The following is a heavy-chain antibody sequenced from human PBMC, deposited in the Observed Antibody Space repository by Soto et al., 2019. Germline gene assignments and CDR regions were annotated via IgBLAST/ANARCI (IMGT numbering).Heavy chain of an antibody. V-gene: IGHV5-51*01. Sequence: GESLKISCKAYGYSFPSYWITWVLQMPGKGLEWMGIIYAADSDTRYSPSFQGQVTMSVDRSISTAYLQWSSLQASDTAIYYCARRISITGAPFEYWGQGTLVTVSS. CDR3: ARRISITGAPFEY. CDR1: GYSFPSYW. D-gene: IGHD7-27*01. CDR2: IYAADSDT. J-gene: IGHJ4*02.